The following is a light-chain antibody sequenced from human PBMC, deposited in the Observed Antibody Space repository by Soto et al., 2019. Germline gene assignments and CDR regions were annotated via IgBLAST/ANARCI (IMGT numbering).Light chain of an antibody. J-gene: IGKJ4*01. Sequence: DIQMTQSPASLSASVGDRVTITCRASQSISTYLHWYQQKPGKAPHLLIYAASTLQSGVPSRFSGSGSGTDFTLTISSLQPEDFATYFCQQCYSTPLTFGGGTKVDIK. CDR2: AAS. V-gene: IGKV1-39*01. CDR1: QSISTY. CDR3: QQCYSTPLT.